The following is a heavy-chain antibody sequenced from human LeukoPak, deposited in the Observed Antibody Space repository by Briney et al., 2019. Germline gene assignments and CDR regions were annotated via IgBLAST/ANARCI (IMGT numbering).Heavy chain of an antibody. CDR3: ARGGGLDV. J-gene: IGHJ6*02. Sequence: GSLRLSCAASGFTFSSYWMNWARQAPGKGLGWVASINHNGNVNYYVDSVKGRFTISRDNAKNSLYLQMSNLRAEDTAVYFCARGGGLDVWGQGATVTVSS. D-gene: IGHD3-16*01. CDR2: INHNGNVN. V-gene: IGHV3-7*03. CDR1: GFTFSSYW.